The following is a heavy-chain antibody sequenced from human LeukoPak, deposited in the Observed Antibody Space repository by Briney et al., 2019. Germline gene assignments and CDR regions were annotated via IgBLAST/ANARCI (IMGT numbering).Heavy chain of an antibody. V-gene: IGHV4-39*01. D-gene: IGHD3-16*01. CDR2: IFYSGST. J-gene: IGHJ3*02. CDR1: GGSIRTSSYY. CDR3: ARHESLGAFDI. Sequence: TPSETLSLTCTVSGGSIRTSSYYWGWIRLPQGKGREWVGSIFYSGSTYYNPSLKSRVTISVDTSKNQFSLKLNSLTAADTAIYYCARHESLGAFDIWGQGTMVTVSS.